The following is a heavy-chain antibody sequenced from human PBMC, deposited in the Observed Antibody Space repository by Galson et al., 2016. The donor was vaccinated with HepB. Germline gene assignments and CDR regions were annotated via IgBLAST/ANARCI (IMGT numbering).Heavy chain of an antibody. CDR1: FSRNA. Sequence: FSRNAMHWVRQAPGKGLDWVAAISYDGRDKYYADSVKGRFTISRDNSRNMVYLEMNSLRPEDTAVYYCARDPYGDNDAFDIWGQGTMVSVSS. CDR2: ISYDGRDK. CDR3: ARDPYGDNDAFDI. D-gene: IGHD4-17*01. V-gene: IGHV3-30-3*01. J-gene: IGHJ3*02.